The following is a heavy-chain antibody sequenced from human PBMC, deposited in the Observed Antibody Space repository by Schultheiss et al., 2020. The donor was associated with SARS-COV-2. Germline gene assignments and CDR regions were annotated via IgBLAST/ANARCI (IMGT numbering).Heavy chain of an antibody. CDR2: INPSGST. V-gene: IGHV4-34*10. D-gene: IGHD4-17*01. CDR3: ARDDHYGDYGDY. CDR1: GGSFSGYY. J-gene: IGHJ4*02. Sequence: SETLSLTCAVYGGSFSGYYWIWIRQPPGKGLEWIGEINPSGSTNYNPSLKSRVSMSVDTSKNQFSLTLSSVTAADTAVYYCARDDHYGDYGDYWGQGTLVTVSS.